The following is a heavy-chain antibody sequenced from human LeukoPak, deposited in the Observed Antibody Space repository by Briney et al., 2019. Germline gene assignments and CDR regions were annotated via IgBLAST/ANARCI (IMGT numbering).Heavy chain of an antibody. D-gene: IGHD6-19*01. CDR3: ARAGIGRARGPVKSRITVDDPIDY. J-gene: IGHJ4*02. Sequence: GGSLRLSCAASGFTFSNYWMTWVRQAPGKGLEWVANIKHDGSEDYYLDSVKGRFTISRDNAKSTMWLQMNSLRAEDTAVYYCARAGIGRARGPVKSRITVDDPIDYWGQGTLVTVSS. CDR1: GFTFSNYW. V-gene: IGHV3-7*01. CDR2: IKHDGSED.